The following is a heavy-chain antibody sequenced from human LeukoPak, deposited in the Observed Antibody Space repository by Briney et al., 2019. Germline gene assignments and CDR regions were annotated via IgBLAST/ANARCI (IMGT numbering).Heavy chain of an antibody. CDR3: ARGIRGYGGNSVFVGERED. Sequence: PSETLSLTCTVSGGSISSYYWSWIRQPPGKGLEWIGYIYYSGSTNYNPSLKSRVTISVDTSKNQFSLKLSSVTAADTAVYYCARGIRGYGGNSVFVGEREDWGQGTLVTVSS. V-gene: IGHV4-59*01. D-gene: IGHD4-23*01. CDR2: IYYSGST. CDR1: GGSISSYY. J-gene: IGHJ4*02.